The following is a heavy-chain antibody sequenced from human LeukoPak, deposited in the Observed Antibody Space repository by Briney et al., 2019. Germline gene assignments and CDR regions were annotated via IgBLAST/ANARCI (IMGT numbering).Heavy chain of an antibody. Sequence: PGGSLRLSCAASGFTFSSYGMHWVRQAPGKGLEWVAVIWYDGSNKYYADSVKGRFTISRDNSKNTLYLQMNSLRAEDTAVYYCAKSSLGYCSGGSCYFDYWGQGTLVTVSS. CDR1: GFTFSSYG. J-gene: IGHJ4*02. CDR2: IWYDGSNK. V-gene: IGHV3-30*02. D-gene: IGHD2-15*01. CDR3: AKSSLGYCSGGSCYFDY.